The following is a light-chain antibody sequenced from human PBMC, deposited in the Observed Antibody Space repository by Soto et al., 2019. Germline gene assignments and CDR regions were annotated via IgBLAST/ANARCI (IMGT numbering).Light chain of an antibody. CDR1: QRMSGF. V-gene: IGKV1-5*01. Sequence: DIQMTQSPSTLSASVGDRVTITCRASQRMSGFLAWYQQKPGKAPQLLISDASSLESGVPLRFSGGGSGTAFTLTISSLQPEDFATYYCQHYSSNSGTFGPGTKV. CDR3: QHYSSNSGT. CDR2: DAS. J-gene: IGKJ1*01.